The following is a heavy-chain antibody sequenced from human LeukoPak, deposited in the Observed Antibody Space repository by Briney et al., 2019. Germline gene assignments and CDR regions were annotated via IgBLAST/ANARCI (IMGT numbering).Heavy chain of an antibody. CDR3: ARSSFGELDYGMDV. V-gene: IGHV1-8*01. CDR2: MNPNSGNT. J-gene: IGHJ6*02. Sequence: GASVKVSCKASGYTFSSYDINWVRQATGQGLEWMGWMNPNSGNTGYAQKFQGRVTMTRNTSISTAYMEVSSLRSEDTAVYYCARSSFGELDYGMDVWGQGTTVTVS. CDR1: GYTFSSYD. D-gene: IGHD3-10*01.